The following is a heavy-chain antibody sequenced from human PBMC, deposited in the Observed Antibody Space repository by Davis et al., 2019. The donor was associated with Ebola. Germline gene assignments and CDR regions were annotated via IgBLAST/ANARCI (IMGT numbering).Heavy chain of an antibody. CDR2: INHSGST. D-gene: IGHD3-16*01. CDR1: GGSISSSSYY. CDR3: ARGRTLNDY. Sequence: SETLSLTCTVSGGSISSSSYYWSWIRQPPGKGLEWIGEINHSGSTNYNPSLKSRVTISVDTSKNQFSLKLSSVTAADTAVYYCARGRTLNDYWGQGTLVTVSS. V-gene: IGHV4-39*07. J-gene: IGHJ4*02.